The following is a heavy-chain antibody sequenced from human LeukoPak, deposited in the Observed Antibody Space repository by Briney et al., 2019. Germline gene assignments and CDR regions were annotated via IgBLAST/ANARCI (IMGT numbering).Heavy chain of an antibody. CDR2: IYYSGYT. Sequence: SETLSLTCAVYGGSFTIYSWTWIRQPPGRGLEWIGYIYYSGYTNYNPSLKSRVTISVDTSKNQSSLKLSSVTAADTAVYYCARTTTVRGTYYMDVWGKGTTVTISS. V-gene: IGHV4-59*01. J-gene: IGHJ6*03. CDR3: ARTTTVRGTYYMDV. D-gene: IGHD3-10*01. CDR1: GGSFTIYS.